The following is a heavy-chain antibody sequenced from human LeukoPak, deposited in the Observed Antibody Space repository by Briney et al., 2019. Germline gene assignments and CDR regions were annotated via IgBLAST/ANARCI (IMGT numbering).Heavy chain of an antibody. D-gene: IGHD2-2*01. CDR3: ARDLGRYCSSTSCSGAFDI. V-gene: IGHV4-61*02. CDR1: GGSISSGSYY. CDR2: IYTSGST. J-gene: IGHJ3*02. Sequence: PSETLSLTCTVSGGSISSGSYYWSWIRQPAGKGLEWIGRIYTSGSTNYNPSLKSRVTISVDTSKNQFSLKLSSVTAADTAVYYCARDLGRYCSSTSCSGAFDIWGQGTMVTVSS.